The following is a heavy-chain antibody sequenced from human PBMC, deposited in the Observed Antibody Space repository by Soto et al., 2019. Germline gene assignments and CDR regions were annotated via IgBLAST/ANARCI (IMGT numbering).Heavy chain of an antibody. CDR2: INHSGST. J-gene: IGHJ6*02. CDR1: GGSFSGCY. V-gene: IGHV4-34*01. D-gene: IGHD3-3*01. CDR3: ARGAIFGVRYYYYGMDV. Sequence: SETLSLTCAVYGGSFSGCYWSWIRQPPGKGLEWIGEINHSGSTNYNPSLKSRVTISVDTSKNQFSLKLSSVTAADTAVYYCARGAIFGVRYYYYGMDVWGQGTTVTVSS.